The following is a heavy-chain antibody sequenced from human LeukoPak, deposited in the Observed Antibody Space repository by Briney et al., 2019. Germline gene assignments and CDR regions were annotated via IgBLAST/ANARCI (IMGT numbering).Heavy chain of an antibody. CDR2: IYYSGST. D-gene: IGHD3-10*01. Sequence: KSSETLSLTCTVSGGSISSYYWSWIRQPPGKGLEWIGNIYYSGSTNYNPSLKSRVTISVDTSKNQFSLKLSSVTAADTAVYYCARLRYGSGSYFGETYYYGMDVWGQGTTVTVSS. J-gene: IGHJ6*02. CDR1: GGSISSYY. CDR3: ARLRYGSGSYFGETYYYGMDV. V-gene: IGHV4-59*01.